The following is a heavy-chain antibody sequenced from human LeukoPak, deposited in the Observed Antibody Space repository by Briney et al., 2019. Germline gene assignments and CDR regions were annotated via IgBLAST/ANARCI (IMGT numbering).Heavy chain of an antibody. CDR1: GGSISSSY. V-gene: IGHV4-59*01. Sequence: SETLSLTCTISGGSISSSYWSWIRQPPGKGLEWIGYIYYSGSTNYNPSLKSRVTISVDTSKNQFSLKLSSVTAADTAVYYCARERYGSGSYYSDYWGQGTLVTVSS. J-gene: IGHJ4*02. CDR3: ARERYGSGSYYSDY. CDR2: IYYSGST. D-gene: IGHD3-10*01.